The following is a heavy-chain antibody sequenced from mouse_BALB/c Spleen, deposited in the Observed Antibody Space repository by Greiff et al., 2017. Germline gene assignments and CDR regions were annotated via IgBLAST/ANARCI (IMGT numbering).Heavy chain of an antibody. V-gene: IGHV1-69*02. D-gene: IGHD3-1*01. CDR2: IDPSDSET. CDR1: GYTFTSYW. J-gene: IGHJ1*01. Sequence: QVQLKQPGAELVKPGAPVKLSCKASGYTFTSYWMNWVKQRPGRGLEWIGRIDPSDSETHYNQKFKDKATLTVDKSSSTAYIQLSSLTSEDSAVYYCARSGDLYWYFDVWGAGTTVTVSS. CDR3: ARSGDLYWYFDV.